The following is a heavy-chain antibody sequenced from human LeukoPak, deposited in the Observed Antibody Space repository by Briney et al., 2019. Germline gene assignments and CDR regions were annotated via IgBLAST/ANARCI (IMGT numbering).Heavy chain of an antibody. D-gene: IGHD3-16*02. CDR1: GGSLSSYF. CDR3: ARRYRGFFDY. CDR2: IYSSGST. Sequence: SETLSLTCTVSGGSLSSYFWSWIRLSPGKGLEWIGYIYSSGSTNYNPSLRSRVTISVDTSKRQFSLKANSVTAADTAVYYCARRYRGFFDYWGQGILVTVSS. J-gene: IGHJ4*02. V-gene: IGHV4-59*01.